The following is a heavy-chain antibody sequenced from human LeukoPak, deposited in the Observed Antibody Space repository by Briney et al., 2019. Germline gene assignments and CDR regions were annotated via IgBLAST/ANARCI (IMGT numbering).Heavy chain of an antibody. Sequence: ASVKVSCKASGYTFTGYYMHWVRQAPGQGLEWMGWINPNSGGTNYAQKFQGRVTMTRDTSISTAYMELSRLRSDGTAVYYCARDCSGGSWGGGCWRGFDYWGQGTLVTVSS. CDR2: INPNSGGT. V-gene: IGHV1-2*02. D-gene: IGHD2-15*01. J-gene: IGHJ4*02. CDR3: ARDCSGGSWGGGCWRGFDY. CDR1: GYTFTGYY.